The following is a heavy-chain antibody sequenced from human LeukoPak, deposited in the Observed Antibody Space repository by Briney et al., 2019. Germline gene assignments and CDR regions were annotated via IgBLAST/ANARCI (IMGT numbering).Heavy chain of an antibody. D-gene: IGHD1-26*01. Sequence: GGTLRLSCAASGFTFSSYGMSWVRQAPGKGLEWVSAISGSGGSTYYADSVKGRFTISRDNSKNTLYLQINSLRVEDTAVYYCVKDSGTYSFDYWGQGTQVTVSS. CDR2: ISGSGGST. CDR1: GFTFSSYG. CDR3: VKDSGTYSFDY. V-gene: IGHV3-23*01. J-gene: IGHJ4*02.